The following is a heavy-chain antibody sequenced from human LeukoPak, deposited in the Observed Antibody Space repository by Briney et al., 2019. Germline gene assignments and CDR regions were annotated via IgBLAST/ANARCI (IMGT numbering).Heavy chain of an antibody. J-gene: IGHJ6*02. Sequence: ASVKVSCKVSGYTLTELSMHWVRQAPGKGLEWMGGFDPEDGETIYAQKFQGRVTVTRDTSTSTVYMELSSLRSEDTAVYYCARRGSSSSLHYYGMDVWGQGTTVTVSS. CDR3: ARRGSSSSLHYYGMDV. CDR1: GYTLTELS. CDR2: FDPEDGET. D-gene: IGHD6-6*01. V-gene: IGHV1-24*01.